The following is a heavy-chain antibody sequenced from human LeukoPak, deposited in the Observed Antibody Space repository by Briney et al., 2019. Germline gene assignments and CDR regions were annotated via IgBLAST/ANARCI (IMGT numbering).Heavy chain of an antibody. CDR1: GFTVSSNY. V-gene: IGHV3-66*01. CDR2: IYSGGST. D-gene: IGHD3-3*01. J-gene: IGHJ6*02. Sequence: GGSLRLSCAASGFTVSSNYMSWVRQAPGKGLEWDSVIYSGGSTYYADSVKGRFTISRDNSKNTLYLQMNSLRAEDTAVYYCAREGRGENDFWSGYYRTEGYYYGMDVWGQGTTVTVSS. CDR3: AREGRGENDFWSGYYRTEGYYYGMDV.